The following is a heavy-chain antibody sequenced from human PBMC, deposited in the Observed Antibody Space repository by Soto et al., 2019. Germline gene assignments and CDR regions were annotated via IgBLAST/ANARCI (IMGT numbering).Heavy chain of an antibody. Sequence: GGSLRLSCAASGFTFSSYGMHWVRQAPGKGLEWVAVISYDGSNKYYADSVKGRFTISRDNSKNTLYLQMNSLRAEDTAVYYCAKDCGYSGSGVCYYGMDVWGQGTTVTVSS. V-gene: IGHV3-30*18. D-gene: IGHD6-13*01. J-gene: IGHJ6*02. CDR2: ISYDGSNK. CDR3: AKDCGYSGSGVCYYGMDV. CDR1: GFTFSSYG.